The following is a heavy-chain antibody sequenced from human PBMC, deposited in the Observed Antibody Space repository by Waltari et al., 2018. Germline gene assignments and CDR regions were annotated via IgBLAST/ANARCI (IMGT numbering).Heavy chain of an antibody. CDR2: SCSGGST. CDR3: ARAVWESTWAH. Sequence: ELQLVESGGGLIQPGGSLRLSCAASGFTVSSNYMSWVRQAPGKGLQWVSVSCSGGSTYYADSVKGRFTISRDNSKNTLYLQMNSLRAEDTAVYYCARAVWESTWAHWGQGTLVTVSS. D-gene: IGHD1-26*01. V-gene: IGHV3-53*01. J-gene: IGHJ4*02. CDR1: GFTVSSNY.